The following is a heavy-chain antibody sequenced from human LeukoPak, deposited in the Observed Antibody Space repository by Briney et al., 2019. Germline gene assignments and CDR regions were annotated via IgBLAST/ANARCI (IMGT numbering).Heavy chain of an antibody. CDR1: GFTFSSYA. Sequence: PGRSLRLSCAASGFTFSSYAMHRVRQAPGKGLEWVAVISYDGSNKYYADSVKGRFTISRDNSKNTLYLQMNSLRAEDTAVYYCARDLAYCGGDCYGYWGQGTLVTVSS. V-gene: IGHV3-30-3*01. J-gene: IGHJ4*02. D-gene: IGHD2-21*01. CDR3: ARDLAYCGGDCYGY. CDR2: ISYDGSNK.